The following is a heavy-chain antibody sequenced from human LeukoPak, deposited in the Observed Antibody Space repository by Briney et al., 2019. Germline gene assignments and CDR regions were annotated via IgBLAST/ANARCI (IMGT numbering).Heavy chain of an antibody. CDR2: LNRSGST. CDR3: ARARTLYDFWSGYSIPFDY. D-gene: IGHD3-3*01. CDR1: GGSFSGYY. J-gene: IGHJ4*02. Sequence: PSETLSLTCAVYGGSFSGYYWSWIRQPPGKGLEWIGELNRSGSTNYNPSLKSRVTISVDTSKNQFSLKPSSVTAADTAVYYCARARTLYDFWSGYSIPFDYWGQGTLVTVSS. V-gene: IGHV4-34*01.